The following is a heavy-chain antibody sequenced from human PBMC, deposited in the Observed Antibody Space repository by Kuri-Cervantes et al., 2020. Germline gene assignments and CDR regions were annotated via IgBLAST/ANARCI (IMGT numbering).Heavy chain of an antibody. CDR2: IYNSGT. Sequence: ESLKISCTVSGGFISSYYWNWIRQPAGKGLEWIGRIYNSGTNYNPSLKSRVTMSVDTSKNQFSLKLSSVTAADTAVYYCACGGDRPRGGAFDIWGQGTMVTVSS. J-gene: IGHJ3*02. CDR1: GGFISSYY. D-gene: IGHD2-21*02. V-gene: IGHV4-4*07. CDR3: ACGGDRPRGGAFDI.